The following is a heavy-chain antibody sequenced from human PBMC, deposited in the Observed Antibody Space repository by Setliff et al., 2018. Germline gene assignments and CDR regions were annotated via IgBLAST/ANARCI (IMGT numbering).Heavy chain of an antibody. CDR3: ARGLEGEDYFYYMDV. V-gene: IGHV4-4*02. CDR2: IYHSGSI. J-gene: IGHJ6*03. D-gene: IGHD2-21*01. Sequence: LSLTCTVSGGSISSSNWWTWVRQPPGKGLEWIGEIYHSGSINYNPSLKSRVTMSVDKSKNQFSLKLTSVTAADTAVYYCARGLEGEDYFYYMDVWGKGNTVTVSS. CDR1: GGSISSSNW.